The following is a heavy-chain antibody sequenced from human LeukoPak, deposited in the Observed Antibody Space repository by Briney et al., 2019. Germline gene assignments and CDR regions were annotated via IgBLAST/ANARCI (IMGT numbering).Heavy chain of an antibody. D-gene: IGHD5-12*01. CDR1: GFTFSNAW. J-gene: IGHJ4*02. Sequence: GGSLRLSCAASGFTFSNAWMNWVRQAPGKGLEWVSATSGSGSSPNYSDSVKGRFTISRDNSKNTLYLQMNSLRAEDTAVYYCAKTTGGNAYDYIDYWGQGTLVTVSS. CDR3: AKTTGGNAYDYIDY. CDR2: TSGSGSSP. V-gene: IGHV3-23*01.